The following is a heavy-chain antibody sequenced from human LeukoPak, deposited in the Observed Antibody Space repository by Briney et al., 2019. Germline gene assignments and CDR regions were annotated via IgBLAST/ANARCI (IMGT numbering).Heavy chain of an antibody. V-gene: IGHV1-18*04. J-gene: IGHJ4*02. Sequence: SVKVSCKASGYIFTSYGISWVRQAPGQGLEWMGWISAYNGNTNYAQKLQGRVTMTTDTSTSTAYMELRSLRSDDTAVYYCARVVVVPAAIYFDYWGQGTLVTVSS. CDR2: ISAYNGNT. D-gene: IGHD2-2*01. CDR1: GYIFTSYG. CDR3: ARVVVVPAAIYFDY.